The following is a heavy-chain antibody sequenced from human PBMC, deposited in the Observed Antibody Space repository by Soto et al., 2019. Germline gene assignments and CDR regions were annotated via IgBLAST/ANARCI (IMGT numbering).Heavy chain of an antibody. CDR2: ITHSGST. CDR3: ARSSVRGWSY. V-gene: IGHV4-34*01. Sequence: SETLSLTCAVYGGSFSGYYWSWIRQPPGKGLEWIGEITHSGSTNYNPSLKSRVTISVDTSKNQFSLNLNSVTAADTAVYYCARSSVRGWSYWGQGTLVTVSS. J-gene: IGHJ4*02. CDR1: GGSFSGYY. D-gene: IGHD3-10*02.